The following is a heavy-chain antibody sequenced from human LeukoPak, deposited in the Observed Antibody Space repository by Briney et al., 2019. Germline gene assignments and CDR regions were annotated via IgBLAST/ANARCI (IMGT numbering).Heavy chain of an antibody. V-gene: IGHV4-4*02. Sequence: SETLSLTCAVSGGSISSSNRWSWVRPPPGKGLEWIGESHHSGDTNYNPSLKSRVIISVDKSKNLSSLKLSSVTAADTAVYYCAREGRDGYNLGYWGQGTLVTVSS. J-gene: IGHJ4*02. CDR3: AREGRDGYNLGY. CDR1: GGSISSSNR. CDR2: SHHSGDT. D-gene: IGHD5-24*01.